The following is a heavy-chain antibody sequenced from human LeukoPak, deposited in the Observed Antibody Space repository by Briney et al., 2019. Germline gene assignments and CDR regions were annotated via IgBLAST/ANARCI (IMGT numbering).Heavy chain of an antibody. Sequence: PGRSLRFSCAASGLTFSSYGMHGVRQAPGKGLEGVAVIWYDGSNKYYADSVKGRFTISRDNSKNTLYLQMNSLRAEDTAVYYCASSKDYYGSGSYKDYWGQGTLVTVSS. CDR1: GLTFSSYG. J-gene: IGHJ4*02. D-gene: IGHD3-10*01. CDR2: IWYDGSNK. V-gene: IGHV3-33*01. CDR3: ASSKDYYGSGSYKDY.